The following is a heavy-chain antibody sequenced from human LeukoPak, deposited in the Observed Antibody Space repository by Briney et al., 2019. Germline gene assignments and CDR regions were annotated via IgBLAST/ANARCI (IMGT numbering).Heavy chain of an antibody. CDR3: ARHKAADYALPSSSWSLYYYYYGMDV. CDR1: GGSISSNY. J-gene: IGHJ6*02. D-gene: IGHD6-13*01. Sequence: SETLSLTCTVSGGSISSNYWSWIRQPPGKGLEWIGYIYYSGSTNYNPSLKSRVTISVDTSKNQSSLKLSSVTAADTAVYYCARHKAADYALPSSSWSLYYYYYGMDVWGQGTTVTVSS. CDR2: IYYSGST. V-gene: IGHV4-59*08.